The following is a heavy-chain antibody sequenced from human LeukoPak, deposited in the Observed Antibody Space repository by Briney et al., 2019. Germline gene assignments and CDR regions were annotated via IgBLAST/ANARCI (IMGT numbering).Heavy chain of an antibody. D-gene: IGHD6-19*01. CDR3: ARGKQWPDC. V-gene: IGHV4-59*01. J-gene: IGHJ4*02. CDR1: GESFSGYY. CDR2: IYYSGST. Sequence: SETLSLTCAVYGESFSGYYWSWIRQPPGKGLEWIGYIYYSGSTNYNPSLKSRVTISVDTSKNQFSLKLSSVTAADTAVYYCARGKQWPDCWGQGTLVTASS.